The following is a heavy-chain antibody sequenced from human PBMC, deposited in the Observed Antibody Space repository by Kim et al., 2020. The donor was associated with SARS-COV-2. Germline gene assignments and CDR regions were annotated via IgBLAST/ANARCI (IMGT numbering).Heavy chain of an antibody. CDR3: ARDSSGWSPRSYFDY. Sequence: SETLSLTCTVSGGSISSGSYYWSWIRQPAGKGLEWIGRIYTSGSTNYNPSLKSRVTISVDTSKNQFSLKLSSVTAADTAVYYCARDSSGWSPRSYFDYWGQGTLVTVSS. CDR1: GGSISSGSYY. J-gene: IGHJ4*02. V-gene: IGHV4-61*02. D-gene: IGHD6-19*01. CDR2: IYTSGST.